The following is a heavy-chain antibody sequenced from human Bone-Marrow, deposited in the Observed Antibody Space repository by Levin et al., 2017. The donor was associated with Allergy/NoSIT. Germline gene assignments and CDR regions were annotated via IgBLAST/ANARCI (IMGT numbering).Heavy chain of an antibody. CDR2: IYHSGST. V-gene: IGHV4-38-2*01. Sequence: SQTLSLTCAVSGYSISSGYYWGWIRQPPGKGLEWIGSIYHSGSTYYNPSLKSRVTISVDTSKNQFSLKLSSVTAADTAVYYCGGQSSGWALGDAFDIWGQGTMVTVSS. CDR1: GYSISSGYY. J-gene: IGHJ3*02. D-gene: IGHD6-19*01. CDR3: GGQSSGWALGDAFDI.